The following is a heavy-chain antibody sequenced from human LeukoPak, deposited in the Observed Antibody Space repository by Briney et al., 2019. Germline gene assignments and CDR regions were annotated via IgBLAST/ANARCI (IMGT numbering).Heavy chain of an antibody. CDR3: ARVWGYYDFWSGSNYFDY. D-gene: IGHD3-3*01. J-gene: IGHJ4*02. CDR1: GFTFSNYA. CDR2: ISYDGTNK. V-gene: IGHV3-30*04. Sequence: GGSLRLSCAASGFTFSNYAMHWVRQSPGKGLEWMALISYDGTNKYYVDSVKGRFTISRDNAKNSLYLQMNSLRAEDTAVYYCARVWGYYDFWSGSNYFDYWGQGTLVTVSS.